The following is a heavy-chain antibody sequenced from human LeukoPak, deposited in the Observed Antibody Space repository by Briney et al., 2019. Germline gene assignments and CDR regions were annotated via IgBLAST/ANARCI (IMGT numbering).Heavy chain of an antibody. Sequence: GSLRLSCAASGFTFSSYAMSWIRQPPGKGLEWIGEINHSGSTNYNPSLKSRVTISVDTSKNQFSLKLSSVTAADTAVYYCATSFYGDYRPQSAFDIWGQGTMVTVSS. D-gene: IGHD4-17*01. CDR3: ATSFYGDYRPQSAFDI. V-gene: IGHV4-34*08. CDR2: INHSGST. J-gene: IGHJ3*02. CDR1: GFTFSSYA.